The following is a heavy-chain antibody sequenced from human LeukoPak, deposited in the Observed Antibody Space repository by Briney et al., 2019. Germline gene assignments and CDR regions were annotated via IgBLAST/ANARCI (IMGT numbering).Heavy chain of an antibody. CDR3: ARDQGPLNSGWGTNLDY. J-gene: IGHJ4*02. D-gene: IGHD5-12*01. V-gene: IGHV3-30*04. CDR1: GFTFSGFA. Sequence: GRSLRLSCAASGFTFSGFAMHWVRQAPGKGLEWVAVISSDGHIEYYADSVQGRFSISRDNSKNTVYVQMNSLRPEDTAVYYCARDQGPLNSGWGTNLDYWGQGSLVTVSS. CDR2: ISSDGHIE.